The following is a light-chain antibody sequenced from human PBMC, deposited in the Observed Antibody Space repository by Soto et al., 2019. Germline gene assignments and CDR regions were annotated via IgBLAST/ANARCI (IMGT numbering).Light chain of an antibody. V-gene: IGLV1-51*02. J-gene: IGLJ1*01. CDR3: GTWDSSLTTVV. CDR1: SSDIGRNY. CDR2: ENY. Sequence: QSVLTQPPSVSAAPGQEVTISCSGSSSDIGRNYVSWYKHLPRTAPKLLIYENYKRPSGIPDRFSGSKSGTSATLGITGLQTGDEADYYCGTWDSSLTTVVFGTGTKLTVL.